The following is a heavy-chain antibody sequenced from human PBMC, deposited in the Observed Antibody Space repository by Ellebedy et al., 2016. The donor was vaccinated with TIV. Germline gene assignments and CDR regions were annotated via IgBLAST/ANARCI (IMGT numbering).Heavy chain of an antibody. J-gene: IGHJ4*02. Sequence: ETLSLTCSASGLTFSSNAMTWVRQAPEKGLEWVATISATGGSKYYGDSVKGRFTISRDDSKNTAYLQMNSLKTEDTAVYYCTRTGDYYDSSGYSDHLYWGQGTLVTVSS. V-gene: IGHV3-23*01. CDR2: ISATGGSK. D-gene: IGHD3-22*01. CDR3: TRTGDYYDSSGYSDHLY. CDR1: GLTFSSNA.